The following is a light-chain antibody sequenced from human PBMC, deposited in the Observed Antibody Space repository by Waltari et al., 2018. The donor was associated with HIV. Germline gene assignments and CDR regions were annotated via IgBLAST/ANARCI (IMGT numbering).Light chain of an antibody. J-gene: IGLJ3*02. CDR3: QSADSSGTWV. V-gene: IGLV3-25*03. Sequence: SYELTQPTSVSVSPGQKARITCSGDALPKQYAYWYQQKPGQAPVLVIYKDSERPSGIPERFSGSRSGTTVTLTIRGVEAEDEADYYCQSADSSGTWVFGGGTKLTVL. CDR2: KDS. CDR1: ALPKQY.